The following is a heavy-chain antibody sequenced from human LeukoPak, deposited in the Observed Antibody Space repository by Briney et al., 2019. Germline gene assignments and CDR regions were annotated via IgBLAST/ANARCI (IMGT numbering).Heavy chain of an antibody. V-gene: IGHV4-31*03. Sequence: SETLSLTCTVPGGSITGGGYYWSWIRQHPGKCLEWIGFVDFVGATYYKPSFKSGFTISVDTSRTQFSLNRSSVTSAQPAVYYCARDQRDILTGYTRDLRLYYFDYWGQGTLVTVSS. J-gene: IGHJ4*02. D-gene: IGHD3-9*01. CDR1: GGSITGGGYY. CDR3: ARDQRDILTGYTRDLRLYYFDY. CDR2: VDFVGAT.